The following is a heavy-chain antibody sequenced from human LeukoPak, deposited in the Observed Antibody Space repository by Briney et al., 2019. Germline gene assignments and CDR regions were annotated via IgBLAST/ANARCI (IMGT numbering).Heavy chain of an antibody. V-gene: IGHV1-18*01. D-gene: IGHD2-2*01. Sequence: ASVKVSCKASGYTFTSYGISWVRQAPGQGLEWMGWISAYNGNTNYAQKLQGRVTMTTDTSTSTAYMELRSLRSDDTAVYYCARAVVVVPAATQRGWFDPWGQGTLVTVSS. CDR1: GYTFTSYG. J-gene: IGHJ5*02. CDR2: ISAYNGNT. CDR3: ARAVVVVPAATQRGWFDP.